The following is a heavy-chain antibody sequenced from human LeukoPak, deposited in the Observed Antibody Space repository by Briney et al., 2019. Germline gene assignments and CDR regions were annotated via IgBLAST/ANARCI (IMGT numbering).Heavy chain of an antibody. J-gene: IGHJ4*02. V-gene: IGHV1-18*01. Sequence: ASVKVSCKASGYSFTSYGFNWVRQAPGQGLEWMGWMSAYNGKTNYAHSLQGRVTMTTDTSTSAAYMELRSLRSDDTAVYYCARGFLDILTGYYLTETRVNFDYWGQGTLVTVSS. CDR1: GYSFTSYG. CDR3: ARGFLDILTGYYLTETRVNFDY. CDR2: MSAYNGKT. D-gene: IGHD3-9*01.